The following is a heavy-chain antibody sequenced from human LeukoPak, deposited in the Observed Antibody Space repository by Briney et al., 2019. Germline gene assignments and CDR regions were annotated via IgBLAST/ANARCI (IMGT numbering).Heavy chain of an antibody. V-gene: IGHV4-39*07. Sequence: SETLSLTCTVSGGSISSSNYYWGWIRKPPGKGLEWIGSIYYSGSTSYNPSLKSRVTISVDTSKNQFSLKVSSVTAADTAVYYCARNFSSGWFDYWGQGTLVTVSS. D-gene: IGHD6-19*01. CDR1: GGSISSSNYY. CDR3: ARNFSSGWFDY. J-gene: IGHJ4*02. CDR2: IYYSGST.